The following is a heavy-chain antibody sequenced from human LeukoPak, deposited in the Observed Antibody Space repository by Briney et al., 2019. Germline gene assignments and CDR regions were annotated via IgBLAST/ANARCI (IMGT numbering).Heavy chain of an antibody. Sequence: ASVKVSCKASGYTFTSYGISWVRQAPGQGLEWMGWISAYNGNTNYAQKLQGRVTMTTDTSTSTAHMELRSLRSDDTAVYYCARDCGGRYDFWSGYYSSLRYYGMDVWGQGTTVTVSS. CDR3: ARDCGGRYDFWSGYYSSLRYYGMDV. CDR2: ISAYNGNT. V-gene: IGHV1-18*01. CDR1: GYTFTSYG. J-gene: IGHJ6*02. D-gene: IGHD3-3*01.